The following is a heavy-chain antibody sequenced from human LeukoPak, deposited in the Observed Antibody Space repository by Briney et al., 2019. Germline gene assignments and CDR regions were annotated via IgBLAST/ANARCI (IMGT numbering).Heavy chain of an antibody. CDR3: ARGRRARSSIASNWFDS. CDR1: GYTFTSYD. CDR2: MNPNRGNT. Sequence: ASVKVSCKASGYTFTSYDINWVRQATGQGLEWMGWMNPNRGNTGYAQKFQGRDTMTRHTSISTAYMELSSLRSEDTAVYYCARGRRARSSIASNWFDSWGQGTLVTVSS. J-gene: IGHJ5*01. D-gene: IGHD6-6*01. V-gene: IGHV1-8*01.